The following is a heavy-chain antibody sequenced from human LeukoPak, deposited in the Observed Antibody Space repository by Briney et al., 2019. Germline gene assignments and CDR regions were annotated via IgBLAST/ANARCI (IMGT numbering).Heavy chain of an antibody. V-gene: IGHV3-7*01. J-gene: IGHJ4*02. CDR2: IKQDGSEK. Sequence: GGSLRLSCAASGFTFSNYWMSWVRQAPGKGLEWVANIKQDGSEKYYVDSVKGRFTISRDNAKNSLYLQMNSLRAEDTAVYYCAKDDSPGIAAAGTYFDYWGQGTLVTVSS. CDR3: AKDDSPGIAAAGTYFDY. CDR1: GFTFSNYW. D-gene: IGHD6-13*01.